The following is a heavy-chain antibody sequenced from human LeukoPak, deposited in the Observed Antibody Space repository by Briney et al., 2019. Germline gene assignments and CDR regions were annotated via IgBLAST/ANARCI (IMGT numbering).Heavy chain of an antibody. V-gene: IGHV3-30-3*01. D-gene: IGHD3-10*01. CDR2: ISYDGSNK. Sequence: PGRSLRLSCAASGFTFSSYAMHWVRQAPGKGLEWVAVISYDGSNKYYADSVKGRFTISRDNSKNTLYLQMNSLRAEDTAVYYCATAYYYATADWGQGTLVTVSS. J-gene: IGHJ4*02. CDR1: GFTFSSYA. CDR3: ATAYYYATAD.